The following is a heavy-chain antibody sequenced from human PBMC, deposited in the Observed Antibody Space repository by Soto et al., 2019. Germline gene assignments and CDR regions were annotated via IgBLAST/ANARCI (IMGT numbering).Heavy chain of an antibody. Sequence: SETLSLTCTVSGGSISSYYWSWIRQPPGKGLEWIGYIYYSGSTNYNPSLKSRVTISVDTSKNQFSLKLSSVTAADTAVYYCARLGASGSYYNVISHYYFDYWGQGTLVTVSS. D-gene: IGHD3-10*01. CDR3: ARLGASGSYYNVISHYYFDY. J-gene: IGHJ4*02. V-gene: IGHV4-59*08. CDR1: GGSISSYY. CDR2: IYYSGST.